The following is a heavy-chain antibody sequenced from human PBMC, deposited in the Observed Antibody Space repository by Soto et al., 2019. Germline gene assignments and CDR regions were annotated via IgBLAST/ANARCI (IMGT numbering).Heavy chain of an antibody. CDR2: ISAYNGNT. V-gene: IGHV1-18*01. CDR1: GYTFTSYG. D-gene: IGHD5-18*01. CDR3: ARDAVNTATGYYHGMDV. Sequence: QVQLVQSGAEVKKPGASVKVSCKASGYTFTSYGISWVRQAPGQGLEWMGWISAYNGNTTNAQKLQGRVTMTTDTSTSTAYMELRSQRSDDTAVYYCARDAVNTATGYYHGMDVWGQGNTVTVSS. J-gene: IGHJ6*02.